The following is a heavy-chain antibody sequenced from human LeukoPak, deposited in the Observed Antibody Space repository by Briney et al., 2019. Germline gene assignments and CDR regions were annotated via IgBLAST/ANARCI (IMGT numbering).Heavy chain of an antibody. CDR3: ARHGSGYYRFEY. J-gene: IGHJ4*02. V-gene: IGHV4-39*01. Sequence: SETLSLTCTVSGDSISSSSYYWGWIRQPPGKGLEWIGSIYYSGSTYYNPSLKSRVTIFVDTSKNQFSLKLSSVTAADTAVYYCARHGSGYYRFEYWGQGTLVTVSS. CDR1: GDSISSSSYY. D-gene: IGHD3-3*01. CDR2: IYYSGST.